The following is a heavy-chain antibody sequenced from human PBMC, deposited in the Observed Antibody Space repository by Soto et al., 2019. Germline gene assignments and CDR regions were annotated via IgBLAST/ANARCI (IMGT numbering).Heavy chain of an antibody. D-gene: IGHD6-13*01. V-gene: IGHV6-1*01. J-gene: IGHJ4*02. CDR3: AREGHAAAAGTYYFDY. CDR1: GDSVSSNSAS. Sequence: SQTLSLTCAISGDSVSSNSASWNWIRQSPSRGLEWLGRTYYRSKWYNDYAVSVKSRITINPDTSKNQFSLQLNSVTPEDTAVYYCAREGHAAAAGTYYFDYWGQGTLVTVYS. CDR2: TYYRSKWYN.